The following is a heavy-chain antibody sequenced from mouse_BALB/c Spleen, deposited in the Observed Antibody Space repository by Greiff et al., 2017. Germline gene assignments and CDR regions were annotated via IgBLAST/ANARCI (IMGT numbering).Heavy chain of an antibody. Sequence: LQESGPGLVQPSQSLSITCTVSGFSLTSYGVHWVRQSPGKGLEWLGVIWSGGSTDYNAALKSRLSISKDNSKSQVFLKMNSLQTDDTAMYYCAREGGGSSYAMDYWGQGTSVTVSS. CDR1: GFSLTSYG. J-gene: IGHJ4*01. V-gene: IGHV2-4-1*01. CDR2: IWSGGST. CDR3: AREGGGSSYAMDY. D-gene: IGHD1-1*01.